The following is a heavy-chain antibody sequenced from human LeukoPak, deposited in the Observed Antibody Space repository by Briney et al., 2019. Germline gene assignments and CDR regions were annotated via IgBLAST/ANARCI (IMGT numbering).Heavy chain of an antibody. CDR3: ARDAWSVRSYLDY. V-gene: IGHV3-30*04. Sequence: GGSLRLSCAASGFTFTSYSMHWVRQAPGKGLEWVAVISYDIYSKYYADSVRGRFTISRDNSENTLYLQMKSLRGEDTAVYYCARDAWSVRSYLDYWGQGTLVTVSS. D-gene: IGHD2-8*01. CDR2: ISYDIYSK. CDR1: GFTFTSYS. J-gene: IGHJ4*02.